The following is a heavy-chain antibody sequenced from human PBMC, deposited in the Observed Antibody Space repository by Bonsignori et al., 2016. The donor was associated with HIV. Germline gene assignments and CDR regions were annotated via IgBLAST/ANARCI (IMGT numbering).Heavy chain of an antibody. CDR2: IYWDDDK. D-gene: IGHD7-27*01. J-gene: IGHJ4*02. CDR3: AYRPTGDEFRY. Sequence: WIRQPPGKALEWLALIYWDDDKEYSPSLKSRLTINKDSSKNQVVLTMTNMDPVDTATYYCAYRPTGDEFRYWGQGTLVTVSS. V-gene: IGHV2-5*02.